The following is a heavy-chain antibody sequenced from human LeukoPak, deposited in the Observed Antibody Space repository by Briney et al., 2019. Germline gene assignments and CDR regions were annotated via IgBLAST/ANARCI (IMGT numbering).Heavy chain of an antibody. CDR1: GYTFTGYY. V-gene: IGHV1-2*06. J-gene: IGHJ6*02. CDR3: ARSPAEDIVEPIHYYGMDV. CDR2: INPNSCGT. Sequence: ASVKVSCKASGYTFTGYYMHWVRQAPGQGLEWMGRINPNSCGTNYAQKFQGRVTMTRDTSISTAYMELSRLRSDDTAVYYCARSPAEDIVEPIHYYGMDVWGQGTTVTVSS. D-gene: IGHD2-15*01.